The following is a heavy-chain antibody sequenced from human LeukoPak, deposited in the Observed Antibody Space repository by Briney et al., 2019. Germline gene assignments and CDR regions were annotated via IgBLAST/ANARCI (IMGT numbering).Heavy chain of an antibody. V-gene: IGHV3-15*05. Sequence: GGSLRLSCAASGFSFTNAWMSWVRQAPGKGLQGVGRIKSKTDGGTIDYAAPVKGRFTISRDDSKNTLFLQMNSLKIEDTAVYYCTTVTLRPVGLWGQGTLVTVSS. D-gene: IGHD3-10*01. CDR1: GFSFTNAW. CDR3: TTVTLRPVGL. J-gene: IGHJ4*02. CDR2: IKSKTDGGTI.